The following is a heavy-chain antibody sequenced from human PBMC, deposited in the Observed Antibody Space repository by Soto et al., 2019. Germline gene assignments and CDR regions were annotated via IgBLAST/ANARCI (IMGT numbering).Heavy chain of an antibody. CDR2: IYPGDSDT. V-gene: IGHV5-51*01. CDR3: ARTRSLNLGFYYDGMDV. Sequence: PGESLKISCQGSGYSFASYWIGWVRQMPGKDLEWMGIIYPGDSDTRYSPSFQGQVTISADKSLRTAYLQWTSLKASDTALYYCARTRSLNLGFYYDGMDVWGPGTTVTVYS. J-gene: IGHJ6*02. CDR1: GYSFASYW. D-gene: IGHD2-2*03.